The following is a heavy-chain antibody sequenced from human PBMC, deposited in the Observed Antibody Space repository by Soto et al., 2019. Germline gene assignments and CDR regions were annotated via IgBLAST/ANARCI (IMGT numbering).Heavy chain of an antibody. V-gene: IGHV1-69*13. D-gene: IGHD1-1*01. Sequence: SVKVSCKASGGTFSSYALSWVRQAPGQGLEWMGGIMPIFGTANYAQKFQARVTITADESTSTAYMELSSLRSEDTAVYYCARSERDVYNQVDHWGQVTLVTVSS. J-gene: IGHJ4*02. CDR2: IMPIFGTA. CDR1: GGTFSSYA. CDR3: ARSERDVYNQVDH.